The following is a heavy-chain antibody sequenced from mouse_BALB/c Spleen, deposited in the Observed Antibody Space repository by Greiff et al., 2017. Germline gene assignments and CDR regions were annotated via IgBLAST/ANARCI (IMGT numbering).Heavy chain of an antibody. J-gene: IGHJ3*01. Sequence: EVKLMESGGDLVKPGGSLKLSCAAPGFTFSSYGMSWVRQTPDKRLEWVATISSGGSYTYYPDSVKGRFTISRDNAKNTLYLQMSSLKSEDTAMYYCARLGYYGSSPSWFAYWGQGTLVTVSA. CDR1: GFTFSSYG. CDR3: ARLGYYGSSPSWFAY. V-gene: IGHV5-6*01. D-gene: IGHD1-1*01. CDR2: ISSGGSYT.